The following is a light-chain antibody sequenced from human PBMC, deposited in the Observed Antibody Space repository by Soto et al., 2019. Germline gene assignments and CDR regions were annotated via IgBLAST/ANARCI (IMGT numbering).Light chain of an antibody. V-gene: IGLV1-40*01. Sequence: QSVLTQPPSVSGAPGQRVTISCTGSNSNIGAGYDVHWYLQLPGTAPKLLVYSNNNRPSGVPDRFSGSKSGTSASLAITGLQAEDEADYYCCSYVDTDTWVFGGGTKLTVL. CDR1: NSNIGAGYD. CDR2: SNN. CDR3: CSYVDTDTWV. J-gene: IGLJ3*02.